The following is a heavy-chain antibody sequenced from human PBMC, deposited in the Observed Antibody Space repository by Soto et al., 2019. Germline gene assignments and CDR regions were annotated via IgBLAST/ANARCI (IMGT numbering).Heavy chain of an antibody. CDR1: GYTFTNYY. Sequence: GASVKVSCKASGYTFTNYYMHWVRQAPGQGLEWMGWMNPRSGGTKYAQAFQDRVTMTRDASISTAYMEVTSLRRGDTAVYFCARSDDSTYYPLDLWGPRTLVAFCS. CDR2: MNPRSGGT. V-gene: IGHV1-2*02. J-gene: IGHJ5*02. CDR3: ARSDDSTYYPLDL. D-gene: IGHD3-10*01.